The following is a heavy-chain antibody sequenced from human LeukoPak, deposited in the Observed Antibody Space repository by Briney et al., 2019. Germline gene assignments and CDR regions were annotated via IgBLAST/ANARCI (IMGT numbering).Heavy chain of an antibody. CDR1: GFTFNNYW. V-gene: IGHV3-7*01. D-gene: IGHD1-26*01. CDR3: AKASIAGANGVLDY. CDR2: INQDGSGK. J-gene: IGHJ4*02. Sequence: PGGSLRLSCAAFGFTFNNYWMSWVRQAPGKGLEWVANINQDGSGKHYVDSVKGRFTISRDNAKNSLYLQMNSLRAEDTAVYFCAKASIAGANGVLDYWGQGTLVTVSS.